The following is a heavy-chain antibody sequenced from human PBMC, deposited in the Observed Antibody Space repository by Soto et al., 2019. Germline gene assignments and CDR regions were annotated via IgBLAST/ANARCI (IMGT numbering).Heavy chain of an antibody. D-gene: IGHD6-13*01. V-gene: IGHV6-1*01. CDR3: ARQQLASFWFDP. CDR2: TYYRSKWYN. CDR1: GDSVSSNSAA. J-gene: IGHJ5*02. Sequence: QVPLQQAGPGLVKPSQTLSLTCAISGDSVSSNSAAWNWIRQSPSRGLEWLGRTYYRSKWYNDYEVSVKSRITVNPDTSKNQFALQLNSVTPEDTAVYYCARQQLASFWFDPWGQGTLVTVSS.